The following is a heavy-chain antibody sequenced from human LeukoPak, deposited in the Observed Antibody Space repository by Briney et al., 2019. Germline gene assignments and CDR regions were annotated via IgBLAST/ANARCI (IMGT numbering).Heavy chain of an antibody. CDR3: ARGGAYCSSTSCYTIDY. J-gene: IGHJ4*02. Sequence: SETLSLTCTVSGGSISSYYWSWIRQPAGKGLEWIGRIYTSGSTNYNPSLKSRVTMSVDTSKNQFSLKLSSVTAADTAVYYCARGGAYCSSTSCYTIDYWGQGTLVTVSS. D-gene: IGHD2-2*02. CDR1: GGSISSYY. V-gene: IGHV4-4*07. CDR2: IYTSGST.